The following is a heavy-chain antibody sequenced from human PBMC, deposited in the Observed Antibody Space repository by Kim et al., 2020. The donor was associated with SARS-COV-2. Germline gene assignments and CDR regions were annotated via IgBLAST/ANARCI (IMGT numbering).Heavy chain of an antibody. CDR1: GGTFSSYA. V-gene: IGHV1-69*04. Sequence: SVKVSCKASGGTFSSYAISWVRQAPGQGLEWMGRIIPIFGIANYAQKFQGRVTITADKSTSTAYMELSSLRSEDTAVYYCARGTYSGYDYAAQDHSGGSCYSQLCYWGQGTLVTVSS. D-gene: IGHD2-15*01. CDR3: ARGTYSGYDYAAQDHSGGSCYSQLCY. J-gene: IGHJ4*02. CDR2: IIPIFGIA.